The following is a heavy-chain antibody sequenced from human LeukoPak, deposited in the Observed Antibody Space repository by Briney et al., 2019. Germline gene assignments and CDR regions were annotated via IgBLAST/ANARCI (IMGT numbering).Heavy chain of an antibody. CDR2: INPNSGGT. V-gene: IGHV1-2*02. D-gene: IGHD6-13*01. J-gene: IGHJ6*03. CDR3: ARDPYSSSWSPSYYMGV. Sequence: ASVKVSCKASGYTFTGYYMHWVRQAPGQGLEWMGWINPNSGGTNYAQKFQGRVTMTRDTSISTAYMELSRLRSDDTAVYYCARDPYSSSWSPSYYMGVWGKGTTVTVSS. CDR1: GYTFTGYY.